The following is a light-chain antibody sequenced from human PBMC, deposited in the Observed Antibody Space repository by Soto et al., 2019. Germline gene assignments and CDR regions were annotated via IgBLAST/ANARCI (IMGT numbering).Light chain of an antibody. V-gene: IGLV1-40*01. Sequence: QLVLTQPPSISGAPGQRVTISCTGSSSNIGAGSDVHWYHQLPGTAPKLLISSHNNRPSGVPDRFFGSKSGTSASLTIIGLQAEDEADYYCQSYDIALSASGVFGGGTKVTVL. J-gene: IGLJ3*02. CDR1: SSNIGAGSD. CDR3: QSYDIALSASGV. CDR2: SHN.